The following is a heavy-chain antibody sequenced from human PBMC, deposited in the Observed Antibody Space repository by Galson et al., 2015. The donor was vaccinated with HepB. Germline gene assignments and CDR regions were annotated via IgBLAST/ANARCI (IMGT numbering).Heavy chain of an antibody. J-gene: IGHJ3*02. V-gene: IGHV1-24*01. CDR1: GYTLTELS. D-gene: IGHD1-26*01. Sequence: SVKVSCKVSGYTLTELSMHWVRQAPGKGLEWMGGFDPEDGETIYAQKFQGRVTMTEDTSTDTAYMELSSLRSEDTAVYYCATVQISGSYSWGPPFAFDIWGQGTMVTVSS. CDR2: FDPEDGET. CDR3: ATVQISGSYSWGPPFAFDI.